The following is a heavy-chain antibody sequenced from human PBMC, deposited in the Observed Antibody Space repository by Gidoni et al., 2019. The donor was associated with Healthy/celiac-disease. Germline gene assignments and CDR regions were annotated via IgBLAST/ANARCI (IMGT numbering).Heavy chain of an antibody. CDR3: ATGNTMVRGFYY. J-gene: IGHJ4*02. CDR2: FDPEDGET. CDR1: GYTLTELS. D-gene: IGHD3-10*01. Sequence: QVQLVQSGAEVTKPGASVQLSCTVSGYTLTELSMHWVRQAPGKGLEWMGGFDPEDGETIYAQKFQGRVTMTEDTSTDTAYMELSSLRSEDTAVYYCATGNTMVRGFYYWGQGTLVTVSS. V-gene: IGHV1-24*01.